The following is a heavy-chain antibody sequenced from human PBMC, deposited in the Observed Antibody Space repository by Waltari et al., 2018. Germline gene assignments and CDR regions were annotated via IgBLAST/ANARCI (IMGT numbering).Heavy chain of an antibody. D-gene: IGHD1-26*01. CDR1: GSPFSSYW. Sequence: EMQLVESGGGLVQPGGSLRLSCVASGSPFSSYWMHWVRQAPEKGLVWVARINSDGITTNYADSVKGRFTISRDNAKNTVYLQMNSLRAEDMALYYCVKDLSYSGSFWGQGTPVTVSS. CDR2: INSDGITT. CDR3: VKDLSYSGSF. V-gene: IGHV3-74*01. J-gene: IGHJ4*02.